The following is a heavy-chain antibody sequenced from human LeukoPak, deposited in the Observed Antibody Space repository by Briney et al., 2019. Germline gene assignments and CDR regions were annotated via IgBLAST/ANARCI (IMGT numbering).Heavy chain of an antibody. J-gene: IGHJ4*02. CDR3: ARGRGLDYDFWSGYYWFDY. CDR1: GGSISGNY. D-gene: IGHD3-3*01. Sequence: SETLSLTCTVSGGSISGNYWTWTRQPPGKGLEWIGQIHYRGKADYNPSLRSRIIISVDTSKNQMFLRLSSVTAADTAVYYCARGRGLDYDFWSGYYWFDYWGQGTLVTVSS. CDR2: IHYRGKA. V-gene: IGHV4-59*01.